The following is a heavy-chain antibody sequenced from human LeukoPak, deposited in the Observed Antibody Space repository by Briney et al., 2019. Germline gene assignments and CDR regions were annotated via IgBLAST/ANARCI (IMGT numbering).Heavy chain of an antibody. CDR3: ARGRSTRYFDY. CDR1: GYTFTSYD. D-gene: IGHD2-2*01. CDR2: MNPNSGNT. J-gene: IGHJ4*02. Sequence: ASVKVSCKASGYTFTSYDINWVRQSTGLGLEWMGWMNPNSGNTGYAQKFQGRVTMTRNTSISTAYMELSSLRSEDTAVYYCARGRSTRYFDYWGQGTLVTVSS. V-gene: IGHV1-8*01.